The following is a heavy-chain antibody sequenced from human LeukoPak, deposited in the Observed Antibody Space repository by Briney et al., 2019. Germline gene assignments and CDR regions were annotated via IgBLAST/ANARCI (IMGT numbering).Heavy chain of an antibody. V-gene: IGHV3-9*01. CDR2: INWKTGNG. J-gene: IGHJ2*01. CDR3: TRRAARWQFDL. CDR1: GFNFDDYA. D-gene: IGHD5-24*01. Sequence: SGRSVTLPCAVSGFNFDDYAMHWVRQAPGRGLEWVSGINWKTGNGIYADSVKGRFTISRDNAKNSLYLQMSSLRAEDTALYYCTRRAARWQFDLWGRGTLLTVSS.